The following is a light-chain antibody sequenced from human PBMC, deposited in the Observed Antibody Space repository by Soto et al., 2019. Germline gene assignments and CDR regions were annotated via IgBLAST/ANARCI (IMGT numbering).Light chain of an antibody. V-gene: IGKV1-12*01. Sequence: DIQMKQSPSSVSASVGDRVTITCRASQGISSWLAWYQQKPGKAPKLLIFTGSLLHSGVPPRFSGSGSGTDFSLSISSLQPEDFAVYYCQQRTDWHRTFAQGTKVAIK. CDR2: TGS. J-gene: IGKJ1*01. CDR3: QQRTDWHRT. CDR1: QGISSW.